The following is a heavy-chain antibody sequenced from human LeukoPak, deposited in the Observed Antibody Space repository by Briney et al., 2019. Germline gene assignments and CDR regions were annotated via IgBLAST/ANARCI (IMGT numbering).Heavy chain of an antibody. D-gene: IGHD6-19*01. CDR3: VRDGESSTGWSPY. CDR2: ISSTSTYI. V-gene: IGHV3-21*01. Sequence: GGSLRLSCAASVFTFSSYSMNWVRQPPGKGLEWVSSISSTSTYISYADSVKGRFTISRDNAKNSLYLQMNSLRAEDTAVYYRVRDGESSTGWSPYWGQGTLVTVSS. J-gene: IGHJ4*02. CDR1: VFTFSSYS.